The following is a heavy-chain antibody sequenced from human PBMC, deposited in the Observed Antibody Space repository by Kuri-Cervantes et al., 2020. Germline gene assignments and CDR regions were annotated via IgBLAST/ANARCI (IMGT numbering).Heavy chain of an antibody. CDR3: AKLPAPRNRGGSYYPDY. CDR2: ISYDGSNK. D-gene: IGHD3-10*01. V-gene: IGHV3-30*18. Sequence: GGSLRLSCAASGFTFSSYGMHWVRQAPGKGLEWMAVISYDGSNKYYADSVKGRFTISRDNSKNTLYLQMNSLRAEDTAVYYCAKLPAPRNRGGSYYPDYWGQGTLVTVSS. CDR1: GFTFSSYG. J-gene: IGHJ4*02.